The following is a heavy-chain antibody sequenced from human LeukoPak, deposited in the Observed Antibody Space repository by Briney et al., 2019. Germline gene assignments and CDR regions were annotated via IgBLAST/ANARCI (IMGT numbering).Heavy chain of an antibody. J-gene: IGHJ3*02. CDR2: ISWNSGSI. CDR1: GFTFDDYA. CDR3: ARYGDYMNDAFDI. D-gene: IGHD4-17*01. Sequence: PGGSLRLSCAASGFTFDDYAMHWVRQAPGKGLEWVSGISWNSGSIGYADSVKGRFTISRDNSKNTLYLQMNSLRAEDTAVYYCARYGDYMNDAFDIWGQGTMVTVSS. V-gene: IGHV3-9*01.